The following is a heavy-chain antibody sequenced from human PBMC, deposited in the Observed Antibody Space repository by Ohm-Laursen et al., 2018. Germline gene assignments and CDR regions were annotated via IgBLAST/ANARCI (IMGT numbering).Heavy chain of an antibody. J-gene: IGHJ6*02. D-gene: IGHD6-19*01. CDR3: AADSVGAVAPYYYYGMDV. Sequence: GASVKVSCKASGFTFTSSAMQWVRQARGQRLEWIGWIVVGSGNTNYAQKFQERVTITRDMSTSTAYMELSSLRSEDTAVYYCAADSVGAVAPYYYYGMDVWGQGTTVTVSS. CDR1: GFTFTSSA. V-gene: IGHV1-58*02. CDR2: IVVGSGNT.